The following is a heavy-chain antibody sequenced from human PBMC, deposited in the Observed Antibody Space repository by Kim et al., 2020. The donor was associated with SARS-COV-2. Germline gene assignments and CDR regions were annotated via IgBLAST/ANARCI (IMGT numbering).Heavy chain of an antibody. V-gene: IGHV3-48*02. CDR1: GFTFSDYS. Sequence: GGSLRLSCAASGFTFSDYSMSWVRQAPGKGLEWISYISRDRTTYAESVKGRFTISRDTAKNSLYLQMNSLRDEDTAVYYCARDEDWAFDFWGQGTMVTVSS. CDR3: ARDEDWAFDF. D-gene: IGHD3-9*01. J-gene: IGHJ3*01. CDR2: ISRDRTT.